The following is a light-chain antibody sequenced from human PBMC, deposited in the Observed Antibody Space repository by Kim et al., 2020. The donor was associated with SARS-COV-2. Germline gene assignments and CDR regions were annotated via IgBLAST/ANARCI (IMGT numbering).Light chain of an antibody. Sequence: DIQMTQSPSFVSASVGDTVTITCRASQGISSWLAWYQQEPGKAPKYLIYAASNLQSGVPSRFSGSGSGTDFTLTINDLQPEDFATYYCQQYDSYPPTFGEGTKVDIK. CDR2: AAS. CDR1: QGISSW. CDR3: QQYDSYPPT. V-gene: IGKV1D-16*01. J-gene: IGKJ1*01.